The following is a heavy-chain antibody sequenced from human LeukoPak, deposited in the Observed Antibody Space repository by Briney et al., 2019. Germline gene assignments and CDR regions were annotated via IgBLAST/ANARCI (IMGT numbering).Heavy chain of an antibody. V-gene: IGHV1-69*13. CDR2: IIPIFGTT. D-gene: IGHD3-10*01. CDR1: GGTFSSYA. CDR3: ARGHMVRGSFDY. J-gene: IGHJ4*02. Sequence: ASVKVSCKASGGTFSSYAVSWVRQAPGQGLEWMGGIIPIFGTTNYAQQFQGRVTITADESTSTAYMELSSLRSEDTAVYYCARGHMVRGSFDYWGQGTLVTVSS.